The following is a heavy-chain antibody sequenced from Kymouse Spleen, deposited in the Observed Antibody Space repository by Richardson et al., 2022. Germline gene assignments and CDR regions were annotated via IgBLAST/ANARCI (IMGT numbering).Heavy chain of an antibody. Sequence: EVQLVQSGAEVKKPGESLKISCKGSGYSFTSYWIGWVRQMPGKGLEWMGIIYPGDSDTRYSPSFQGQVTISADKSISTAYLQWSSLKASDTAMYYCARQTAMVSYYYYYGMDVWGQGTTVTVSS. J-gene: IGHJ6*02. CDR1: GYSFTSYW. CDR3: ARQTAMVSYYYYYGMDV. V-gene: IGHV5-51*01. D-gene: IGHD5-18,IGHD5-18*01. CDR2: IYPGDSDT.